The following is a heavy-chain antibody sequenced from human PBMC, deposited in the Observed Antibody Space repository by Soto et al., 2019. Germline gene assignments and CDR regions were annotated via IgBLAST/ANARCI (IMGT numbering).Heavy chain of an antibody. V-gene: IGHV3-30*03. D-gene: IGHD1-26*01. CDR1: GFTFSSYG. CDR3: ATDWAGELPYWYFAL. CDR2: ISYDGSNK. J-gene: IGHJ2*01. Sequence: QVQLVESGGGVVQPGRSLRLSCAASGFTFSSYGMHWVRQAPGKGLEWVAVISYDGSNKYYADSVKGRFTISRDNSKNPLYPQMNSLSAEDTAISYCATDWAGELPYWYFALWGRGTLVTVSS.